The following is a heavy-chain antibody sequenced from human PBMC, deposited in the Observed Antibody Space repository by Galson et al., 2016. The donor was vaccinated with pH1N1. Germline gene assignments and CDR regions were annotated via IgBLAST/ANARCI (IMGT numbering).Heavy chain of an antibody. V-gene: IGHV4-31*02. D-gene: IGHD2-15*01. CDR3: ARDHCSGGSCYSGFDP. CDR2: IYYGGKT. J-gene: IGHJ5*02. Sequence: LPDKGLEWIGYIYYGGKTYSNPSLKSRLTISVDTSKNQFSLKLNSVTAADTAVYYCARDHCSGGSCYSGFDPWGQGILVTVSS.